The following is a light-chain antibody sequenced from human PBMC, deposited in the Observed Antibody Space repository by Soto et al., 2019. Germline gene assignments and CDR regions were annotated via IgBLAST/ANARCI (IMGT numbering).Light chain of an antibody. V-gene: IGKV1-5*01. J-gene: IGKJ1*01. CDR3: LQYSSHSWT. CDR1: RSISDW. Sequence: DIQMTQSPSSLSPSVGDRVTITCRASRSISDWLAWYQQKPGKAPELLIFDASNLKSGVSSRFSGSGSGTEFTLTISRLLPDDVATYYCLQYSSHSWTFGQGTKVDIK. CDR2: DAS.